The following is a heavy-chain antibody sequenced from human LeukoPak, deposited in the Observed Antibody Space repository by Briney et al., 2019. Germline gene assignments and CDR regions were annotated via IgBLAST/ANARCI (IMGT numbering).Heavy chain of an antibody. D-gene: IGHD3-22*01. CDR3: ASLGNDSSGYSYYFDH. J-gene: IGHJ4*02. CDR1: GGSISSSSYY. V-gene: IGHV4-39*01. Sequence: SETLSLTCSVSGGSISSSSYYWGWIRQPPGKGLEWIGSIYYSGSTYYNPSLKSRVTISVDTSKNQFSLKLSSVTAADTAVYYCASLGNDSSGYSYYFDHWGQGTLVTVSS. CDR2: IYYSGST.